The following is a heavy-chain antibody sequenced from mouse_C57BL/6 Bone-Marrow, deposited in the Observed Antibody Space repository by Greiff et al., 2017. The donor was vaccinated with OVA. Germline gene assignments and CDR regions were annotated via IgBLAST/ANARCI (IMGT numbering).Heavy chain of an antibody. Sequence: VQLQQPGAELVMPGASVKLSYKASGYTFTSYWMHWVKQRPGQGLEWIGEIDPSDSYTNYNQKFKGKSTLTVDKSSSTAYMQRSSLTSEDSAVYYCARSFMTTVGAGAMDYWGQGTSVTVSS. CDR1: GYTFTSYW. CDR2: IDPSDSYT. CDR3: ARSFMTTVGAGAMDY. D-gene: IGHD1-1*01. J-gene: IGHJ4*01. V-gene: IGHV1-69*01.